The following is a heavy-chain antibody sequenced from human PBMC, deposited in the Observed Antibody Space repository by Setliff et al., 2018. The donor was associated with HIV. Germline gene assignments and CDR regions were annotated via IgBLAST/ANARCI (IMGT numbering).Heavy chain of an antibody. V-gene: IGHV3-30*04. CDR2: ILHDGSYK. D-gene: IGHD6-6*01. J-gene: IGHJ6*03. CDR3: ARDRKFGSSGHYYYYMDV. Sequence: PGGSLSLSCAGSGFTFSSYPMHWVRQAPGKGLEWVALILHDGSYKYYADSVQGRFTISRDNSKNTLSLQMNSLRAGDTAVYYCARDRKFGSSGHYYYYMDVWGKGTTVTVSS. CDR1: GFTFSSYP.